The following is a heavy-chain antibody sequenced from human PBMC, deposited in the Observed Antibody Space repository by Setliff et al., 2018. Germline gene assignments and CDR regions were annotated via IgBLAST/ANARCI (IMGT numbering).Heavy chain of an antibody. D-gene: IGHD3-22*01. CDR2: IYYSGDT. V-gene: IGHV4-39*07. CDR1: GGSMITNDYF. J-gene: IGHJ4*02. Sequence: PSETLSLTCTVSGGSMITNDYFWGWIRQPPGTGLEWIGSIYYSGDTYYNPSLKSRATVSVDTSTSQFSLRLTSVTAADSAVYYCARDRTYYAGSCYSFDDWGQGALVTVSS. CDR3: ARDRTYYAGSCYSFDD.